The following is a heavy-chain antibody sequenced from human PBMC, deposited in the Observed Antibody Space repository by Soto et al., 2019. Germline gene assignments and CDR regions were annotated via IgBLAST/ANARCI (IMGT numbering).Heavy chain of an antibody. V-gene: IGHV3-23*01. CDR2: ISGSGAYT. J-gene: IGHJ4*02. D-gene: IGHD2-2*01. CDR1: GFTFSTYA. Sequence: PVGSLRLSCAASGFTFSTYAMNWVRQPPGKGLEWVSSISGSGAYTYYADSVQGRFTISRDNSKNTLNLQMNSLRAEDTAVYYCARDRHPYSTKYYFDYWGQGTLVTVS. CDR3: ARDRHPYSTKYYFDY.